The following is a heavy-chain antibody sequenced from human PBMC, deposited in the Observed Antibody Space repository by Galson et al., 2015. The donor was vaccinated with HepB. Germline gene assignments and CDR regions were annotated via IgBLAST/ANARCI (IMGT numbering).Heavy chain of an antibody. V-gene: IGHV3-21*01. CDR3: ARDGNVDTAMVTGVSDY. D-gene: IGHD5-18*01. Sequence: SLRLSCAASGFTFSSCSMNWVRQAPGKGLEWVSSISSSSSYIYYADSVKGRFTISRDNAKNSLYLQMNSLRAEDTAVYYCARDGNVDTAMVTGVSDYWGQGTLVTVSS. J-gene: IGHJ4*02. CDR2: ISSSSSYI. CDR1: GFTFSSCS.